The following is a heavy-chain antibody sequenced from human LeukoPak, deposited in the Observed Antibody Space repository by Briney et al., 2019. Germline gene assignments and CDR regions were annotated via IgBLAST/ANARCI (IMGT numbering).Heavy chain of an antibody. V-gene: IGHV3-7*05. J-gene: IGHJ3*02. Sequence: GGSLRLSCAASGFTFSTSWMSWVRQAPGKGLEWVANIKQDGSEKYYVDSVKGRFTISRDNAKKSLFLQMNSLRAEDTAVYYCARGSGGSGAFDIWGQGTMVTVSP. CDR2: IKQDGSEK. CDR1: GFTFSTSW. CDR3: ARGSGGSGAFDI.